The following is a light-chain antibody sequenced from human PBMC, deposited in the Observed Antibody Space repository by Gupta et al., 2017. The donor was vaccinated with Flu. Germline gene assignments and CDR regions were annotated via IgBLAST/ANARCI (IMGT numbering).Light chain of an antibody. J-gene: IGKJ1*01. CDR2: QAV. CDR3: QQYNVFSQWT. CDR1: QTINDND. V-gene: IGKV1-5*03. Sequence: RVTITGMASQTINDNDGAWDQNRPGTAPKLLIYQAVILASGVSSRFVGSKSGTEFTLTINSLQPDDFATYYCQQYNVFSQWTVGQGTNVEMK.